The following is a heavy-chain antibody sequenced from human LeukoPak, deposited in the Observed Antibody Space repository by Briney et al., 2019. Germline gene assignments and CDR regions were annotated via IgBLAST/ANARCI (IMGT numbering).Heavy chain of an antibody. CDR1: GYTLTELS. CDR3: ATALGRQWLVPDFDY. V-gene: IGHV1-24*01. CDR2: FDPEDGET. Sequence: GASVKVSCKVSGYTLTELSMHWVRQAPGKGLEWMGGFDPEDGETIYAQKFQGRVTMTEDTSTDTAYMELSSLRSEDTAVYYCATALGRQWLVPDFDYWGQGTLVTVSS. D-gene: IGHD6-19*01. J-gene: IGHJ4*02.